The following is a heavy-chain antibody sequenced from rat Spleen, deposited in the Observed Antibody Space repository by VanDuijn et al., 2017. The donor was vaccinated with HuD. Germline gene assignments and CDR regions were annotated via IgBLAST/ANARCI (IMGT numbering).Heavy chain of an antibody. Sequence: QVQLKESGPGLMQSSETLSLTCTVSGFSLTTNGVGWLRQPLGRGLMWMGTIWPSGSTNYNLAVQSRLSISRDISKSQVFLKMNSLQTEDTATYYCARELGAGYWYFDFWGPGTMVTVSS. CDR2: IWPSGST. CDR3: ARELGAGYWYFDF. CDR1: GFSLTTNG. V-gene: IGHV2-72*01. J-gene: IGHJ1*01. D-gene: IGHD5-1*01.